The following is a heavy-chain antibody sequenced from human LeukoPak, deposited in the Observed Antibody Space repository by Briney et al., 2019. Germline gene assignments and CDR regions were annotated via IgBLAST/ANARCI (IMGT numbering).Heavy chain of an antibody. CDR3: ARDSTGTTLPPDY. D-gene: IGHD1-1*01. Sequence: GGSLRLSCAASGFTFSSYAMSWVRQAPGKGLEWVSYISSSSSTIYYADSVKGRFTISRDNAKNSLYLQMNSLRDEDTAVYYCARDSTGTTLPPDYWGQGTLVTVSS. CDR1: GFTFSSYA. J-gene: IGHJ4*02. V-gene: IGHV3-48*02. CDR2: ISSSSSTI.